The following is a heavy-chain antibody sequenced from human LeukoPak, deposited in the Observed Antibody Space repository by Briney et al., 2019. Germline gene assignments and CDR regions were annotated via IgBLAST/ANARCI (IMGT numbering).Heavy chain of an antibody. CDR2: ITGSGGAT. V-gene: IGHV3-23*01. CDR3: ARDGGYYNRGFDS. Sequence: GGSLRLSCAASGFTFSTYAVNWVRQAPGRGLEWVSAITGSGGATYYADSVKGRFTISRDNSKNTLYLQMSSLRAEDTAVYYCARDGGYYNRGFDSWGQGTLVTVSS. J-gene: IGHJ4*02. CDR1: GFTFSTYA. D-gene: IGHD1-26*01.